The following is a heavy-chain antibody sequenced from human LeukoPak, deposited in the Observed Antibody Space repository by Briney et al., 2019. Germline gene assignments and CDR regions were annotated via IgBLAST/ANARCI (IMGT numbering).Heavy chain of an antibody. CDR1: RGSISSYY. J-gene: IGHJ4*02. V-gene: IGHV4-59*01. CDR3: ASSPLISSGWLGHDY. CDR2: VYDSGSTRST. D-gene: IGHD6-19*01. Sequence: SETLSLTCSVSRGSISSYYWSWIRQPPGKGLEWIGYVYDSGSTRSTNHNPSLNSRVTISVDTSKNQFSLKLNSVTAADTAVYYCASSPLISSGWLGHDYWGQGILVTVSS.